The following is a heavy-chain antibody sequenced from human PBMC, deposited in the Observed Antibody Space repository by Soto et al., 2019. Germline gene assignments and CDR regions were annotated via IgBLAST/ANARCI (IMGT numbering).Heavy chain of an antibody. V-gene: IGHV3-30-3*01. J-gene: IGHJ6*02. CDR1: GFTFSSYA. CDR2: ISYDGSNK. CDR3: ARSRRVVGATDYYYYGMDV. Sequence: GGSLRLSCAASGFTFSSYAMHWVRQAPGKGLEWVAVISYDGSNKYYADSVKGRFTISRDNSKNTLYLQMNSLRAEDTAVYYCARSRRVVGATDYYYYGMDVWGQGTTVTVSS. D-gene: IGHD1-26*01.